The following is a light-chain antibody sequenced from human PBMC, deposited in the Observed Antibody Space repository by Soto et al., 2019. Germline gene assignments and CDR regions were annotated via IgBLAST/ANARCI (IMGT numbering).Light chain of an antibody. CDR1: QSVSSS. V-gene: IGKV3-15*01. J-gene: IGKJ1*01. CDR2: AAS. Sequence: EILMTQSPATLSVSPGERATLSCRASQSVSSSLAWYQHKPGQAPRLLIYAASTRATGVPARFSGSGSGTEFTLPIGSLQSEVFAVYYGTQHNNCPLTFGQGTKGEIK. CDR3: TQHNNCPLT.